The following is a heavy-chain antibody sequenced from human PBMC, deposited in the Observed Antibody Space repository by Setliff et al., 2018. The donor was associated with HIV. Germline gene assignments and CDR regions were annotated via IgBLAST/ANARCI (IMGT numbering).Heavy chain of an antibody. J-gene: IGHJ6*03. Sequence: SETLSLTCSVSGGSVSSVNYYWSWIRQPPGKGLEWIGYIHYTGSTTYNPSLKSRVTISVDTSKNQFSLELSSVTAADTAVYYCAREAWTSYRSSSGYYYYYMDVWGKGTTVTVSS. CDR1: GGSVSSVNYY. V-gene: IGHV4-61*01. D-gene: IGHD6-6*01. CDR2: IHYTGST. CDR3: AREAWTSYRSSSGYYYYYMDV.